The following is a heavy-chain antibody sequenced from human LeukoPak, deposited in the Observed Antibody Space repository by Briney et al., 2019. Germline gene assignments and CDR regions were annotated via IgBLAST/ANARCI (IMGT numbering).Heavy chain of an antibody. CDR2: IIPIFGTA. CDR3: ALNYYYDSSGYYRALDY. CDR1: GGTFSSYA. Sequence: GASVKVSCKASGGTFSSYAISWVRQAPGQGLEWMGGIIPIFGTANYAQKFQGRVTITADESTSTAYMELSSLRSEDTAVYYCALNYYYDSSGYYRALDYWGQGTLVTVSS. V-gene: IGHV1-69*13. J-gene: IGHJ4*02. D-gene: IGHD3-22*01.